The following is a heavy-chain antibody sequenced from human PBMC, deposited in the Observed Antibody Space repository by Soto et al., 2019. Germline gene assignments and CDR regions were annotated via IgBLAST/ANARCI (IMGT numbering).Heavy chain of an antibody. CDR2: IIPILGIA. CDR3: AEDGYNSQTADY. V-gene: IGHV1-69*02. Sequence: QVQLVQSGAEVKKPGSSVKVSCKASGGTFSSYTISWVRQAPGQGLEWMGRIIPILGIANYAQKFQGRVTITADKSTSTAYMELSSLRSEDTAVYYCAEDGYNSQTADYWGQGTLVTVSS. D-gene: IGHD5-12*01. J-gene: IGHJ4*02. CDR1: GGTFSSYT.